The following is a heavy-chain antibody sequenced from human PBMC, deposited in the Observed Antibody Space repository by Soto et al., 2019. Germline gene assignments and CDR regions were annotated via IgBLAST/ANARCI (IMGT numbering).Heavy chain of an antibody. D-gene: IGHD3-9*01. Sequence: QVQLVESGGGVVQPGRSLRLSCAASGFTFSRYAMHWVRQAPGKGLEWVAVISYDGSNKYYADSVKGRFTISRDTSKNTLYLQMNSLRAVYTAVYSCARDESGYDIVLLYYYYGMDVWGQGTTVTVSS. V-gene: IGHV3-30-3*01. CDR3: ARDESGYDIVLLYYYYGMDV. CDR1: GFTFSRYA. CDR2: ISYDGSNK. J-gene: IGHJ6*02.